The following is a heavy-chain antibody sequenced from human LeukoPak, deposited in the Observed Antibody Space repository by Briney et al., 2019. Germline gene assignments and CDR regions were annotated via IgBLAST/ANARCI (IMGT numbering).Heavy chain of an antibody. D-gene: IGHD2-15*01. CDR1: GGTFSSYA. CDR2: IIPIFGTA. Sequence: SVKVSCKASGGTFSSYAISWVRQAPGQGLEWMGGIIPIFGTANYAQKFQGRVTITADKSTSTAYMELSSLRSEDTAVYYCARDRGLDCSGGSCYSFYPNWFDPWGQGTLVTVSS. V-gene: IGHV1-69*06. CDR3: ARDRGLDCSGGSCYSFYPNWFDP. J-gene: IGHJ5*02.